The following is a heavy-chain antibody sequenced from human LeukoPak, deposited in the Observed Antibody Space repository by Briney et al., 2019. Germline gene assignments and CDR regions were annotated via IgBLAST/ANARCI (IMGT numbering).Heavy chain of an antibody. J-gene: IGHJ4*02. Sequence: GGSLRLSCAASGFSFTTYWMGWVRQAPGKGLEWVANINQDESSQYYVDAVRGRFTISRDNAKNSLYLQMNSLRAEDTAVYYCARDQILVGATLYWGQGTLVTVSS. V-gene: IGHV3-7*01. D-gene: IGHD1-26*01. CDR1: GFSFTTYW. CDR3: ARDQILVGATLY. CDR2: INQDESSQ.